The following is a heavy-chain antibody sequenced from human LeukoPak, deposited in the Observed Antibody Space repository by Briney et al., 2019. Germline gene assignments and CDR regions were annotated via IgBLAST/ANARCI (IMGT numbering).Heavy chain of an antibody. V-gene: IGHV3-23*01. Sequence: GGSLRLSCAASGFTFSTYGMSWVRQAPGKGLEWVSAISGSGGSTYYADSVKGRFTISRDNSKNTLYLQMNSLRAEDTAVYFCAKSPVSSCRGSFCYPFDYWGQGNLVTVSS. CDR1: GFTFSTYG. CDR3: AKSPVSSCRGSFCYPFDY. D-gene: IGHD2-15*01. J-gene: IGHJ4*02. CDR2: ISGSGGST.